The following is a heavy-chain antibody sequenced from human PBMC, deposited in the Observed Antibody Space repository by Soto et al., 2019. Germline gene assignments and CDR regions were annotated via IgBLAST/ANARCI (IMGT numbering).Heavy chain of an antibody. J-gene: IGHJ4*02. V-gene: IGHV3-74*01. CDR3: VRTSLVVAAATREDY. CDR1: GFTFSSYW. CDR2: INSDGSST. Sequence: EVQLVESGGDLVQPGGSLRLSCAASGFTFSSYWMHWVRQAPGKGLVWVSRINSDGSSTSYADSVKGRFTISRDNAKNTLYRQMNSLRAEDTAVYYCVRTSLVVAAATREDYWGQGTLVTVSS. D-gene: IGHD2-15*01.